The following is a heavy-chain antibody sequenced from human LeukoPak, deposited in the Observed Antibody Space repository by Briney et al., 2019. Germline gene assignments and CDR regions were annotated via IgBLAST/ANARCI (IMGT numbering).Heavy chain of an antibody. Sequence: SETLSLTCTVSGYSISTGYYWDWIRQPPGKGLEWIGTFYHGGSTYYNPSLKSRVNISVDTSKNQFSLNLPSVTAADTAVYYCARAMGIAARLQPIFDYWGQGTLVTVSS. CDR3: ARAMGIAARLQPIFDY. CDR2: FYHGGST. CDR1: GYSISTGYY. V-gene: IGHV4-38-2*02. J-gene: IGHJ4*02. D-gene: IGHD6-6*01.